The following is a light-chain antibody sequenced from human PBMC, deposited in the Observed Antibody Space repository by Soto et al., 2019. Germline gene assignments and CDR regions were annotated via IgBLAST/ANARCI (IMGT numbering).Light chain of an antibody. V-gene: IGLV1-44*01. Sequence: QSILTQPPSASGTPGQRVAISCSGISSNIGSNAVNWYQQLPGAAPKLLIYKNNLRPSGVPDRFSGSKSGASASLAISGLQSEDESDYYCAAWDDSLKGLVFGGGTKLTVL. CDR1: SSNIGSNA. CDR2: KNN. CDR3: AAWDDSLKGLV. J-gene: IGLJ2*01.